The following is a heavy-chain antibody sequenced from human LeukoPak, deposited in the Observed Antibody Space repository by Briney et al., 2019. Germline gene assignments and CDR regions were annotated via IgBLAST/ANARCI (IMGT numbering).Heavy chain of an antibody. CDR3: ASLSTGSSSPAHGY. J-gene: IGHJ4*02. D-gene: IGHD6-13*01. CDR2: VNCNGGST. CDR1: GFTFDDYG. V-gene: IGHV3-20*04. Sequence: PGGSLRLSCAASGFTFDDYGMTWVRQAPGKVLEWVSGVNCNGGSTGYADSWKGRFTISRDNSKNSLYLQMNSLRCEDTALYYCASLSTGSSSPAHGYWGQGTLVTVSS.